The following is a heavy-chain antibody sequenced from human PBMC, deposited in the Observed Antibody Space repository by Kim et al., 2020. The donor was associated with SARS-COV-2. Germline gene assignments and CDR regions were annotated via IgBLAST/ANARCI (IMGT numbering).Heavy chain of an antibody. J-gene: IGHJ5*02. CDR2: IRSKAFGGAS. CDR1: GFTFGDYT. Sequence: GGSLRLSCTASGFTFGDYTVSWFRQAPGKGLEWVSFIRSKAFGGASQFAASVRDRFNIARDDFNNIAYMQMNDMKAEDTAVYYCTRFPYSHSLGTNLFDPGRKGTRVTVSS. D-gene: IGHD4-4*01. CDR3: TRFPYSHSLGTNLFDP. V-gene: IGHV3-49*03.